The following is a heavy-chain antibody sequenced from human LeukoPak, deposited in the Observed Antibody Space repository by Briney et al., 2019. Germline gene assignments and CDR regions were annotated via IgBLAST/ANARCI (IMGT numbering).Heavy chain of an antibody. CDR2: IYYSGST. J-gene: IGHJ6*04. Sequence: PSETLSLTCTVSGGSISSYYWSWIRQPPGKGLEWIGYIYYSGSTNYNPSLKSRVTISVDTSKNQFSLKLSSVTAADTAVYYCARGSYYDFWSGYPWDVWGKGTTVTVSS. V-gene: IGHV4-59*12. D-gene: IGHD3-3*01. CDR3: ARGSYYDFWSGYPWDV. CDR1: GGSISSYY.